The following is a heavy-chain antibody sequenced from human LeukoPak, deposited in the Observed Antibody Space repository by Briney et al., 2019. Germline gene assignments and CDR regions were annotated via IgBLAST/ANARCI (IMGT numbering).Heavy chain of an antibody. CDR3: ARDIAVAGFDY. D-gene: IGHD6-19*01. CDR1: GYKFTGYF. J-gene: IGHJ4*02. V-gene: IGHV1-2*02. Sequence: ASVKVSCKASGYKFTGYFMHWVRQAPGQGPEWMGWINPNSGGTNYAQKFQGRVTMTRDTSISTAYMELSRLRSDDTAVYYCARDIAVAGFDYWGQGTLVTVSS. CDR2: INPNSGGT.